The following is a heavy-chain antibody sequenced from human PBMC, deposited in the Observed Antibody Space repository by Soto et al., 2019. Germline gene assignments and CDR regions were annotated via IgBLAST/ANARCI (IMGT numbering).Heavy chain of an antibody. CDR1: GFTFSSYS. Sequence: GGSLRLSCAASGFTFSSYSMNWVRQAPGKGLEWISYISSSSSTIYYADSVKGRFTISRDNAKNSLYLQMNSLRDEDTAVYYCARDGLYYDFWSGPSFFDYWGQGTLVTVSS. V-gene: IGHV3-48*02. D-gene: IGHD3-3*01. CDR3: ARDGLYYDFWSGPSFFDY. CDR2: ISSSSSTI. J-gene: IGHJ4*02.